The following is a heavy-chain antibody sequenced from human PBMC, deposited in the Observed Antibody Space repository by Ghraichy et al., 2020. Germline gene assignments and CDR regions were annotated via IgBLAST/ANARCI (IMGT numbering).Heavy chain of an antibody. J-gene: IGHJ4*02. V-gene: IGHV4-30-2*01. CDR1: GGSISSGGYS. CDR2: IYHSGST. CDR3: ARAPGSSWYDY. Sequence: SLNISCAVSGGSISSGGYSWSWIRQPPGKGLEWIGYIYHSGSTYYNPSLKSRVTISVDRSKNQFSLKLSSVTAADTAVYYCARAPGSSWYDYWGQGTLVTVSS. D-gene: IGHD6-13*01.